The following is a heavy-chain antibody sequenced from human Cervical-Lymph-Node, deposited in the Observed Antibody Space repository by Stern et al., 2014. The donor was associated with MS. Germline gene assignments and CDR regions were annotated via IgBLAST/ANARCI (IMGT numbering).Heavy chain of an antibody. CDR1: GGAISSYY. J-gene: IGHJ4*02. CDR3: ARGYYYDSSGYEYFDY. D-gene: IGHD3-22*01. V-gene: IGHV4-59*01. CDR2: IYYSGST. Sequence: QVQQQESGPGLVKPSETLSLTCTVSGGAISSYYWSWIRQPPGKGLEWIGYIYYSGSTTYNPSLKSRVTISVDTSKNQFSLKLSSVTAADTAVYYCARGYYYDSSGYEYFDYWGQGTLVTVSS.